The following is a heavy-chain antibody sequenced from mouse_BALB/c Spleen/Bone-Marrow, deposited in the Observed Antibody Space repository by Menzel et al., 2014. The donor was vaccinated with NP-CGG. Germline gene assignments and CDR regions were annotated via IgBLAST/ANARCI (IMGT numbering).Heavy chain of an antibody. CDR1: GFTFXDAW. V-gene: IGHV6-6*01. Sequence: DVMLVESGGGLVQPGGSMKLSCVASGFTFXDAWMDWVRQSPEKGLEWVAEIRSKANNLATYYAESVKGRFTISRDDSKSSVYLQMNSLRAEDTGIYYCMDGNLFAYWGQGTLVTVSA. CDR2: IRSKANNLAT. CDR3: MDGNLFAY. D-gene: IGHD2-1*01. J-gene: IGHJ3*01.